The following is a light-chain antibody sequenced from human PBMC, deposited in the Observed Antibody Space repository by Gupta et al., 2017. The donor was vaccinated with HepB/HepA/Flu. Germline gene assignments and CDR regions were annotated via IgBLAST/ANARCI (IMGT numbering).Light chain of an antibody. CDR1: SGHSSYA. Sequence: QLVLTHSPSASASLGASVTLTCTLSSGHSSYAIAWHQQQPEKGPRYLMKVNSDGRHTKGDGIPDRFSGSSAGAARYLTISRLQDEDEADYYCQTWGAGIGYAFGTGTKVTVL. J-gene: IGLJ1*01. V-gene: IGLV4-69*01. CDR2: VNSDGRH. CDR3: QTWGAGIGYA.